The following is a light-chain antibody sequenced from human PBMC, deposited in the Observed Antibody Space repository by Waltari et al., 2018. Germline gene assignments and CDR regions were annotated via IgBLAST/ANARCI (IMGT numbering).Light chain of an antibody. CDR3: CSYAGSFVV. CDR2: EVS. J-gene: IGLJ2*01. Sequence: QSALTQPASVSGSPGQSITISCTGTSSDVGSYNLVSWYQPHPGTAPKLIIYEVSKRPSGVSHRFSGSKSGNTASLTISGLQAEDEADYYCCSYAGSFVVFGGGTKLTVL. CDR1: SSDVGSYNL. V-gene: IGLV2-23*02.